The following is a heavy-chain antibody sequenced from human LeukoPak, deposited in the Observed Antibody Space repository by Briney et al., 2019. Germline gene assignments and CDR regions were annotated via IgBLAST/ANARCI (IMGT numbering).Heavy chain of an antibody. V-gene: IGHV4-39*01. CDR2: IYYSGST. D-gene: IGHD1-26*01. Sequence: SETLSLTCTVSGGSISSSSYYWGWIRQPPGKGLEWIGSIYYSGSTYYNPSLKSRVTISVDTSKNQFSLKLSSETAADTAVYYCARQKWELDYWGQGTLVTVSS. J-gene: IGHJ4*02. CDR1: GGSISSSSYY. CDR3: ARQKWELDY.